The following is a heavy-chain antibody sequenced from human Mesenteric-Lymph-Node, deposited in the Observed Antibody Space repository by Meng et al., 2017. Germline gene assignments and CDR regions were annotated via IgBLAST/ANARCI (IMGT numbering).Heavy chain of an antibody. J-gene: IGHJ6*02. Sequence: GESLKISCKGSGYRFTCYWIAWVRQMPGKGLEWMGIIYPGDSEIRYSPSFQGQVTFSADKSISTAYLQWSSLKAADTAMYYCARRGMAVAGSSYGMDVWGQGTTVTVSS. CDR2: IYPGDSEI. CDR3: ARRGMAVAGSSYGMDV. D-gene: IGHD6-19*01. V-gene: IGHV5-51*01. CDR1: GYRFTCYW.